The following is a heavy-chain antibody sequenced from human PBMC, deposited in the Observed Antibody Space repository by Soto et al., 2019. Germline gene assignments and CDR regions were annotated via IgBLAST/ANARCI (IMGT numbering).Heavy chain of an antibody. J-gene: IGHJ6*02. CDR1: GGTFSSYA. CDR2: IIPIFGTA. CDR3: ARASGPYYDFWSGYLDV. D-gene: IGHD3-3*01. V-gene: IGHV1-69*01. Sequence: QVQLVQSGAEVKKPGSSVKVSCKASGGTFSSYAISWVRQAPGQGLEWMGGIIPIFGTANYAQKFQGRVTITADESTRTAYMELSSLRSEDTAVYYCARASGPYYDFWSGYLDVWGQGTTVTVSS.